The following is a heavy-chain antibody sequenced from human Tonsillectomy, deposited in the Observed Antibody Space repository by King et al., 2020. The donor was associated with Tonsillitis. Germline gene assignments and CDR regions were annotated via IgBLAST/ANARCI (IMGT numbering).Heavy chain of an antibody. CDR1: GFTFSNYG. CDR2: IAYDASYE. J-gene: IGHJ2*01. D-gene: IGHD2-8*01. Sequence: VQLVESGGGVVQPGRSLRLSCAASGFTFSNYGMHWVRQAPGKGLEWVALIAYDASYENYADSVKGRFAISRDNSKNTVYLEMNSLRVEDTSVYYCAKECIALSDWYFDLWGRGTLVTVSS. V-gene: IGHV3-30*18. CDR3: AKECIALSDWYFDL.